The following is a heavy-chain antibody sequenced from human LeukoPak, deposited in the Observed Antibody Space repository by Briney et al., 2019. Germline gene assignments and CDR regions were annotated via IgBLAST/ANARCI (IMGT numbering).Heavy chain of an antibody. CDR1: GGSFSGYY. V-gene: IGHV4-34*01. Sequence: SETLSLTCAFYGGSFSGYYWSWIRQPPGKGLEWIGEINHSGSTNYNPSLKSRVTISVDTSKNQFSLKLSSVTAADTAVYYCARVVYYYYMDVWGKGTTVTVSS. J-gene: IGHJ6*03. D-gene: IGHD3-10*01. CDR2: INHSGST. CDR3: ARVVYYYYMDV.